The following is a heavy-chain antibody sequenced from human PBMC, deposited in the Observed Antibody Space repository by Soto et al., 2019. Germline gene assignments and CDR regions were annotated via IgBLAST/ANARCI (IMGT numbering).Heavy chain of an antibody. CDR1: GGSFSGYY. CDR3: ARGVVVVPAPAWFDP. D-gene: IGHD2-2*01. Sequence: QVQLQQWGAGLLKPSETLSLTCAVYGGSFSGYYWSWIRQPPGKGLEWIGEIIHSGSTNYNPPLKCRVTISVDTSKNQFSLKLSSVTAADTAVYYCARGVVVVPAPAWFDPWGQGTLVTVSS. J-gene: IGHJ5*02. V-gene: IGHV4-34*01. CDR2: IIHSGST.